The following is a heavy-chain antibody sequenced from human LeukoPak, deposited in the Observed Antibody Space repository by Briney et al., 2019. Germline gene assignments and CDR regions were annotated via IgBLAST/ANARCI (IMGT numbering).Heavy chain of an antibody. CDR3: ARLYYDFWSGAGAPYYFDY. Sequence: GESLKISCKGSGYSFTSYWIGWVRQMPGKGLEWMGIIYPGASDTRYSPSFQGQVTISADKSISTAYLQWSSLKASDTAMYYCARLYYDFWSGAGAPYYFDYWGQGTLVTVSS. V-gene: IGHV5-51*01. CDR1: GYSFTSYW. CDR2: IYPGASDT. D-gene: IGHD3-3*01. J-gene: IGHJ4*02.